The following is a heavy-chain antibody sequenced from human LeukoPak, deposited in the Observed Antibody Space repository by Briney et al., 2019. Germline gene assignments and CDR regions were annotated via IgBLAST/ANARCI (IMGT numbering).Heavy chain of an antibody. Sequence: ETLSLTCTVSGGSISSYYWSWIRQPAGKGLEWIGRIYTSGSTNYNPSLKSRVTMSVDTSKNQFSLKLSSVTAADTAVYYCARTVLRFLESWFDPWGQGTLVTVSS. D-gene: IGHD3-3*01. V-gene: IGHV4-4*07. CDR3: ARTVLRFLESWFDP. CDR2: IYTSGST. CDR1: GGSISSYY. J-gene: IGHJ5*02.